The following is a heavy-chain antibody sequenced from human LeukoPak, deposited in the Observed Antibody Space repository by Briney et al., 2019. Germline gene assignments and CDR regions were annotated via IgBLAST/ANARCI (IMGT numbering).Heavy chain of an antibody. Sequence: GGSLRLSCAASGFTFDDYAMHWVRQAPGKGLQWVSSISSSSSYIYYADSVKGRFTISRDNAKNSLYLQMNSLRAEDTAVYYCARDQVAAVAGTREDYWGQGTLVTVSS. D-gene: IGHD6-19*01. J-gene: IGHJ4*02. CDR2: ISSSSSYI. V-gene: IGHV3-21*01. CDR1: GFTFDDYA. CDR3: ARDQVAAVAGTREDY.